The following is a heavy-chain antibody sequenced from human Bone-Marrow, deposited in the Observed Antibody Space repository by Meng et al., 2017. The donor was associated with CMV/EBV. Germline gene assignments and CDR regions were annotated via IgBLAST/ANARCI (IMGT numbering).Heavy chain of an antibody. CDR3: VIMTYYDSSGYYQTQNY. V-gene: IGHV4-61*01. Sequence: SETLSLTCTVSGGSVSSGSYYWSWIRQPPGKGLEWIGYIYYSGSTNYNPSLKSRVTISVDTSKNQFSLKPSSVTAADTAVYYCVIMTYYDSSGYYQTQNYWGQGTLVTVSS. J-gene: IGHJ4*02. CDR1: GGSVSSGSYY. D-gene: IGHD3-22*01. CDR2: IYYSGST.